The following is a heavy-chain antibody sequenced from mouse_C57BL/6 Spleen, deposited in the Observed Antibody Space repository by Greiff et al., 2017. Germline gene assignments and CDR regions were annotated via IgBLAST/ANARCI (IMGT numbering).Heavy chain of an antibody. D-gene: IGHD3-2*02. CDR3: ARNRGSSSGYVGYAMDY. CDR1: GFSLTSYA. J-gene: IGHJ4*01. CDR2: IWTGGGT. Sequence: QVQLKESGPGLVAPSQSLSITCTVSGFSLTSYAISWVRQPPGKGLEWLGVIWTGGGTNYNSTLKSRLSISKDNSKSQVFLKMNSLQTDDTARYYCARNRGSSSGYVGYAMDYWGQGTSVTVSS. V-gene: IGHV2-9-1*01.